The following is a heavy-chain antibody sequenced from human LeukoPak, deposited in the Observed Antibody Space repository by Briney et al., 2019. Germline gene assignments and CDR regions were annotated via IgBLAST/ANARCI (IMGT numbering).Heavy chain of an antibody. J-gene: IGHJ4*02. CDR3: ARCAIAAAGNDFDY. D-gene: IGHD6-13*01. V-gene: IGHV1-2*02. CDR1: GYTFTGYY. Sequence: ASVKVSCKASGYTFTGYYMHWVRQAPGQGLEWMGWINPNSGGTNYAQKFQGRVTMTRDTSISTAYMELSRLRSDDTAVYYCARCAIAAAGNDFDYWGQGTLVTVSS. CDR2: INPNSGGT.